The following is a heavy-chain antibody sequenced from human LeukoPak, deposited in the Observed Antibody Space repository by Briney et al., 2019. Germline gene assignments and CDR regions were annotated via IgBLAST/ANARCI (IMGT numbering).Heavy chain of an antibody. CDR3: ARLLRRSGYYADY. V-gene: IGHV3-21*06. D-gene: IGHD3-3*01. J-gene: IGHJ4*02. CDR1: RFTFSSYA. Sequence: PGGSLRLSCAASRFTFSSYAMSWVRQPPGKGLEWVSSISSSSRDIYYGDSVKGRFTVSRDNAKNSMYVQMNGLRVEDTATYYCARLLRRSGYYADYWGEGTLVTVSS. CDR2: ISSSSRDI.